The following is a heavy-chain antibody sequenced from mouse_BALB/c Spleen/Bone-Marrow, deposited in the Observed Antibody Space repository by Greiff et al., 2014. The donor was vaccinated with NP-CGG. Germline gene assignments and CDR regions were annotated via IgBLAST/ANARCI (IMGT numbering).Heavy chain of an antibody. Sequence: QVHVKQSAAELARPGASVKMSCKTSGYTFTYYTMHWVKQRPVQGLEWIGYINPSSGYTDYNQKFKDKTTLTTDKSSSTAYLQLSSLTSEDSAVYYCVRENYDYDGDAMDYWGQGTSVTVSS. J-gene: IGHJ4*01. V-gene: IGHV1-4*02. D-gene: IGHD2-4*01. CDR1: GYTFTYYT. CDR3: VRENYDYDGDAMDY. CDR2: INPSSGYT.